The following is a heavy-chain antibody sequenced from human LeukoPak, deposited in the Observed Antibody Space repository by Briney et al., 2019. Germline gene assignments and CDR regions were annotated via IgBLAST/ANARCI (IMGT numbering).Heavy chain of an antibody. J-gene: IGHJ4*02. CDR3: ARISETTVTATFDY. V-gene: IGHV1-18*01. Sequence: ASVKVSCKASGYTFTSYGISWVRQAPGQGLEWMGWISAYNGNTNYAQKLHGRVTMTTDTSTSTAYMELRSLRSDDTAVYYCARISETTVTATFDYWGQGTLVTVSS. CDR1: GYTFTSYG. CDR2: ISAYNGNT. D-gene: IGHD4-17*01.